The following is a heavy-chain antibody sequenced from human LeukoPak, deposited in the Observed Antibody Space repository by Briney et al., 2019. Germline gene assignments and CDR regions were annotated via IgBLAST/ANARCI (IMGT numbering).Heavy chain of an antibody. CDR3: AKDPYFDYYWYFDL. CDR2: ISGSGGST. J-gene: IGHJ2*01. Sequence: GGSLRLSCAASGFTFSSYSMSWVRQAPGKGLEWVSAISGSGGSTYYADSVKGRFTISRDNSKNTLYLQMNSLRAEDTAVYYCAKDPYFDYYWYFDLWGRGTLVTVSS. D-gene: IGHD3-9*01. CDR1: GFTFSSYS. V-gene: IGHV3-23*01.